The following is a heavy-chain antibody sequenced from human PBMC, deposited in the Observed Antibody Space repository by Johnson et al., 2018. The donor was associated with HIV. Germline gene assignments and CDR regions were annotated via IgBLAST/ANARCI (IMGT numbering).Heavy chain of an antibody. Sequence: EVQLVESGGGLVQPGGSLRLSCAASGFTFSSYAMHWVRQAPGKGLEYVSAISSNGGSTYYANSVKGRFTISRDNSKNTLYLQMGSLRAEDMAVYYCARFGYSGYGGDAFDIWGQGTMGTVSS. CDR1: GFTFSSYA. J-gene: IGHJ3*02. CDR3: ARFGYSGYGGDAFDI. CDR2: ISSNGGST. V-gene: IGHV3-64*01. D-gene: IGHD5-12*01.